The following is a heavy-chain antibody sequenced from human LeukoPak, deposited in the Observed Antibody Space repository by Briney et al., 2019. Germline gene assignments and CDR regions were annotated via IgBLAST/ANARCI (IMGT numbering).Heavy chain of an antibody. CDR1: GFTFSSYS. CDR2: ITSSSSYI. Sequence: GGSLRLSCAASGFTFSSYSMNWVRQAPGKGLEWVSSITSSSSYIYYADSVKGRFTISRDNAKNSLYLQMNSLRAEDTAVYYCARDPYSGYCSSTSCSNWFDPWGQGTLVTVSS. V-gene: IGHV3-21*01. CDR3: ARDPYSGYCSSTSCSNWFDP. D-gene: IGHD2-2*01. J-gene: IGHJ5*02.